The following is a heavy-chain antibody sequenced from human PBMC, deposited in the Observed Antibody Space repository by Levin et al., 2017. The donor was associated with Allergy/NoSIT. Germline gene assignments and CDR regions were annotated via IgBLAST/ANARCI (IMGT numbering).Heavy chain of an antibody. Sequence: LSLTCAASGFSFRTHGMVWVRQAPGKGLEWVSVIWHDGTNIFYADSVKGRFTISRDNSRNTLYLEMNRLRADDTAIYYCARFTSTIFIDYWGQGTLVTVSS. CDR1: GFSFRTHG. D-gene: IGHD3-10*02. CDR2: IWHDGTNI. CDR3: ARFTSTIFIDY. J-gene: IGHJ4*02. V-gene: IGHV3-33*01.